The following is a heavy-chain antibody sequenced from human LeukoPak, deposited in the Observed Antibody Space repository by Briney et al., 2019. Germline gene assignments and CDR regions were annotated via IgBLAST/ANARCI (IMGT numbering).Heavy chain of an antibody. CDR1: GFTFSSHG. CDR2: INIDGSST. V-gene: IGHV3-74*01. J-gene: IGHJ4*02. CDR3: ARDFMYNTLCTGC. D-gene: IGHD1-14*01. Sequence: GGSLRLSCAASGFTFSSHGMSWVRQAPGKGLEWVSRINIDGSSTNYADSVKGRFTISRDNAKNTLYLQMNSLRAEDTAVYYCARDFMYNTLCTGCWGQGTLVTVSS.